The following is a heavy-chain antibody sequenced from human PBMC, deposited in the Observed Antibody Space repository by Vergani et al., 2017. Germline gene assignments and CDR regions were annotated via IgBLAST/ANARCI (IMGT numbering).Heavy chain of an antibody. CDR2: ITAIGSA. D-gene: IGHD3-10*01. CDR3: ASRRPGLNLGSKSNAGTFDS. Sequence: QVHLQQRGPGLLKPSQTLSLTCGVTGGSLSGYICSWICQSPGTGLERIGGITAIGSAKSSSYATSRVTISVDTSTGEFTLSVTSVTAADTGLYFCASRRPGLNLGSKSNAGTFDSWGQGTLVTVSS. CDR1: GGSLSGYI. J-gene: IGHJ4*02. V-gene: IGHV4-34*02.